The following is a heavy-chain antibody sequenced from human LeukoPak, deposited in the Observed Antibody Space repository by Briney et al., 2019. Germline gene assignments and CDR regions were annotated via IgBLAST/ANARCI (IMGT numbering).Heavy chain of an antibody. J-gene: IGHJ5*02. CDR2: MNPNSGNT. Sequence: ASVKVSCKASGYTFTSYDINWVRQATGQGLEWMGWMNPNSGNTGYAQKFQGRVTMPRNISISTAYMELSSLTSEDTAVYYCARPAEQWLPNWFDPWGQGTLVTVSS. CDR3: ARPAEQWLPNWFDP. CDR1: GYTFTSYD. D-gene: IGHD6-19*01. V-gene: IGHV1-8*01.